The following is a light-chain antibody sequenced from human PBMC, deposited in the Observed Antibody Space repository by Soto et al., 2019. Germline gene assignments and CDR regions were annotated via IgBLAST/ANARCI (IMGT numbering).Light chain of an antibody. CDR2: KAS. V-gene: IGKV1-5*03. Sequence: DIQMTQSPSTLSASVGDRVTITCRASQSISSWLAWYQQKPGKAPKLLIYKASSLESGVPSRFSGSGSGTEFTLTISSLQPDDFATYYCQQYNSYRFLFGQGTKLEIK. CDR1: QSISSW. J-gene: IGKJ2*01. CDR3: QQYNSYRFL.